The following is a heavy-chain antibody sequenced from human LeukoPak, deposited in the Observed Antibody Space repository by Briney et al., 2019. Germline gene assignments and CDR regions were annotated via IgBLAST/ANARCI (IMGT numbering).Heavy chain of an antibody. CDR1: GFTFGSYA. V-gene: IGHV3-23*01. D-gene: IGHD4-11*01. J-gene: IGHJ4*02. CDR3: AKRDYSNYDLDY. CDR2: ISGSGGST. Sequence: PGGSLRLSCAASGFTFGSYAMSWVRQAPGKGLEWVSAISGSGGSTYYADSVKGRFTISRDNSKNTLYLQMNSLRAEDTAVYYCAKRDYSNYDLDYWGQGTLVTVSS.